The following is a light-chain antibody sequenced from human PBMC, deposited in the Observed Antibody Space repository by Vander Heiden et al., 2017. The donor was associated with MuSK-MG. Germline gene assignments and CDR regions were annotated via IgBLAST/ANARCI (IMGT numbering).Light chain of an antibody. Sequence: QSVLTQPPSVSAAPGQKVTISCSGSSSNIGNNYVSWYQQLPATTPYLLIYENNKRPAGIPDLFSGSKAATSATLGITGLQTGDEADYYCGTSDSSLSALFGGGTKLTVL. J-gene: IGLJ2*01. CDR2: ENN. V-gene: IGLV1-51*02. CDR1: SSNIGNNY. CDR3: GTSDSSLSAL.